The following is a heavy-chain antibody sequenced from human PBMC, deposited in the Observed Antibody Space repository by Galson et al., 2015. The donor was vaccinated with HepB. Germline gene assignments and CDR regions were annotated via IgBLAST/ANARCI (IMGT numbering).Heavy chain of an antibody. CDR1: GGSFSGYY. D-gene: IGHD4-23*01. V-gene: IGHV4-34*01. CDR3: ARRGLGHDYGGNFYFDY. Sequence: LSLTCAVYGGSFSGYYWSRIRQPPGKGLEWIGEINHSGSTNYNPSLKSRVTISVDTSKNQFSLKLSSVTAADTAVYYCARRGLGHDYGGNFYFDYWGQGTLVTVSS. J-gene: IGHJ4*02. CDR2: INHSGST.